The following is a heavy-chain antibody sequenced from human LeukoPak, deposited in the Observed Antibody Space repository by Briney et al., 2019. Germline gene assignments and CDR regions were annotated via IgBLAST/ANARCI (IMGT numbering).Heavy chain of an antibody. Sequence: SQTLSLTRAVSAGSISRGCYSWTWLRQPPGKGLAWIGYIYHSGSPYYNPSLKSRVTISVDRSKNQFSLKLSSVTAADTAVYYCARERDYGSGFDYWGQGTLVTVSS. J-gene: IGHJ4*02. CDR3: ARERDYGSGFDY. CDR1: AGSISRGCYS. V-gene: IGHV4-30-2*01. D-gene: IGHD3-10*01. CDR2: IYHSGSP.